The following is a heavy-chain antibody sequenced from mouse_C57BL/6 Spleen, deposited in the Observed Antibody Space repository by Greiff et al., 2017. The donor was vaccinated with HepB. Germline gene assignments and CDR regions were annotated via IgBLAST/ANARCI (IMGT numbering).Heavy chain of an antibody. CDR1: GYTFTEYT. CDR3: ARHEVYYYGSSYGYFDV. Sequence: QVQLKQSGAELVKPGASVKLSCKASGYTFTEYTIHWVKQRSGQGLEWIGWFYPGSGSIKYNEKFKVKATLTADKSSSTVYMELSRLTSEDSAVYFCARHEVYYYGSSYGYFDVWGTGTTVTVSS. J-gene: IGHJ1*03. V-gene: IGHV1-62-2*01. D-gene: IGHD1-1*01. CDR2: FYPGSGSI.